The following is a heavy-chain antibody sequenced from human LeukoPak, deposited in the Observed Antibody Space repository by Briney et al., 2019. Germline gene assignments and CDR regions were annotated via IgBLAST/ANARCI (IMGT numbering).Heavy chain of an antibody. CDR2: IIPIFGTA. CDR1: GGTFSSYA. Sequence: ASVKVSCKASGGTFSSYAVSWVRQAPGQGLEWMGGIIPIFGTANYAQKFQGRVTITTDESTSTAYMELSSLRSEDTAVYYCARGCGGDCYYSGAFDIWGQGTMVTVSS. J-gene: IGHJ3*02. D-gene: IGHD2-21*02. V-gene: IGHV1-69*05. CDR3: ARGCGGDCYYSGAFDI.